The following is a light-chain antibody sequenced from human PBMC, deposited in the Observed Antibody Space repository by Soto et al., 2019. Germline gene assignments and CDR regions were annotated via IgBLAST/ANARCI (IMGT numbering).Light chain of an antibody. CDR2: ANT. Sequence: QSVLTQPPSVSGAPGQRVTISCTGISSNIGAGYDVHWYQQLPGTAPKLLIFANTFRPSGVPDRVSGSKSGTSGSLAITGLQAEDEADYYCQSYDSSLSTYVFGTGTKV. CDR1: SSNIGAGYD. CDR3: QSYDSSLSTYV. J-gene: IGLJ1*01. V-gene: IGLV1-40*01.